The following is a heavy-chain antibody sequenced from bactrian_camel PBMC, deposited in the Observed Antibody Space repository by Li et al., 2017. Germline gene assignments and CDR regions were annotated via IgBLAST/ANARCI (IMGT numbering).Heavy chain of an antibody. Sequence: VQLVESGGGSVQAGGSLRLSCVASGYTDSTFCMAWFRQTPGKEREQVAHINNEGSTNLADSVKGRFTISVDNAKNTLYLQMNSLKPEDTAVYYCAADMGPMGRGRVCSSYLYEYNYWGQGTQVTVS. CDR3: AADMGPMGRGRVCSSYLYEYNY. D-gene: IGHD3*01. J-gene: IGHJ4*01. CDR1: GYTDSTFC. V-gene: IGHV3S53*01. CDR2: INNEGST.